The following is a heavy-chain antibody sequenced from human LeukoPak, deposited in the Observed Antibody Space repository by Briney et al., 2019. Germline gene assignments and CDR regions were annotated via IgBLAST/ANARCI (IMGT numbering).Heavy chain of an antibody. CDR3: ARDNCSSTSCYQDY. CDR1: GYTFTGYY. CDR2: INPNSGGT. Sequence: ASVKVSCKASGYTFTGYYMHWVRQAPGQGLEWMGWINPNSGGTNYAQKFQGRVTMTRDTSISTAYMELSRLRSDDTAVYYCARDNCSSTSCYQDYWGQGTLVTVSS. V-gene: IGHV1-2*02. J-gene: IGHJ4*02. D-gene: IGHD2-2*01.